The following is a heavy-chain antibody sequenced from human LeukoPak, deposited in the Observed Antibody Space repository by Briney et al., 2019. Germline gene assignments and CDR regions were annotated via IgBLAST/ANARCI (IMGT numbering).Heavy chain of an antibody. CDR1: GGSFSGYY. CDR2: INHSGST. J-gene: IGHJ1*01. Sequence: SETLSLTCAVYGGSFSGYYWSWLRQPPGKGLEWIGEINHSGSTNYNPSLKSRVTISVDTSKNQFSLKLSSVTAADTAVYYCARAKNLRDSSGYYLAEYFQHWGQGTLVTVSS. CDR3: ARAKNLRDSSGYYLAEYFQH. D-gene: IGHD3-22*01. V-gene: IGHV4-34*01.